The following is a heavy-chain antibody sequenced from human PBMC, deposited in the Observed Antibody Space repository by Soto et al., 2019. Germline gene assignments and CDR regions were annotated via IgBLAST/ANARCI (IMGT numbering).Heavy chain of an antibody. CDR2: IIPILGIA. Sequence: GASVKVSCKASGGTFSSYTISWVRQAPGQGLEWMGRIIPILGIANYAQKFQGRVTITADKSTSTAYMELSSLRSEDTAVYYCARGSAGTGTTISLESFDYWGQGTLVTVSS. CDR3: ARGSAGTGTTISLESFDY. V-gene: IGHV1-69*02. J-gene: IGHJ4*02. CDR1: GGTFSSYT. D-gene: IGHD1-7*01.